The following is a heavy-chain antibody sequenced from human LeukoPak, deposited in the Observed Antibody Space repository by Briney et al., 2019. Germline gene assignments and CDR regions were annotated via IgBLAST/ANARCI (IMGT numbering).Heavy chain of an antibody. J-gene: IGHJ4*02. V-gene: IGHV1-69*04. CDR1: GGTFSSYA. Sequence: GASVKVSCKASGGTFSSYAISWVRQAPGQGLEWMGRIISILGIANYAQKFQGRVTITADKSTSTAYMELSSLRSEDTAVYYCARDCSGGSCNFDYWGQGTLVTVSS. CDR2: IISILGIA. CDR3: ARDCSGGSCNFDY. D-gene: IGHD2-15*01.